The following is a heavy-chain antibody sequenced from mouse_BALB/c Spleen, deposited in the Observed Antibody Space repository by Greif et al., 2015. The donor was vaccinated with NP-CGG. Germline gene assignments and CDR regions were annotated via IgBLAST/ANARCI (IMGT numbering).Heavy chain of an antibody. J-gene: IGHJ3*01. CDR2: ISYSGST. CDR1: GYSITSDYA. D-gene: IGHD1-1*01. V-gene: IGHV3-2*02. CDR3: ARVGYGSPSWFAY. Sequence: EVQLVESGPGLVKPSQSLSLTCTVTGYSITSDYAWNWIRQFPGNKLEWMGYISYSGSTSYNPSLKSRISITRDASKNQFFLQLNSVTTEDTATYYCARVGYGSPSWFAYWGQGTLVTVSA.